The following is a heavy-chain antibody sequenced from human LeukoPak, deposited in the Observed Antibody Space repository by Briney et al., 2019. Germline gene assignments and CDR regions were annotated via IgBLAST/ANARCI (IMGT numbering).Heavy chain of an antibody. CDR3: ARGGYYYDTTGSPGDH. CDR2: IYYAGTNK. D-gene: IGHD3-22*01. Sequence: GGSLRLSCVVSGFTLTNYALHWVRQAPGKGLEWVAVIYYAGTNKYYADSVKGRFTISRDISKNTVYLHMDSLRDEDTAVYFCARGGYYYDTTGSPGDHWGQGTLVTVSS. J-gene: IGHJ4*02. V-gene: IGHV3-30-3*01. CDR1: GFTLTNYA.